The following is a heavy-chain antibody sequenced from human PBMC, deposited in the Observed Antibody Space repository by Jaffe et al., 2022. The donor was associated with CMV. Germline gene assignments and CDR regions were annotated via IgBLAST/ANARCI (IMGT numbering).Heavy chain of an antibody. J-gene: IGHJ4*02. V-gene: IGHV4-4*02. D-gene: IGHD6-19*01. CDR3: ARSFSGGWSCFED. CDR1: GDSMSSSNR. Sequence: QVQLLESGPGLVKPSGTLSLTCAVSGDSMSSSNRWSWVRQPPGKGLEWIGEIYPSGTTNYKPSLESRLTISLDKSKKQFSLKLSSVTAADTAVYFCARSFSGGWSCFEDWGQGTLVTVSS. CDR2: IYPSGTT.